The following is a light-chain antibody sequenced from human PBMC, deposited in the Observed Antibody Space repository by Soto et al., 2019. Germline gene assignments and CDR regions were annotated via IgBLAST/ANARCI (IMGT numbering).Light chain of an antibody. Sequence: DIQMTQSPSSVSASVGDRVTITCRASQAIDSWLAWYQQKPGEAPKLLIFTGSLLHSGVPPRFSGSGSGTDFTLTISSLQPEDFATYYCQQTLSLPPTFGQGTKV. CDR1: QAIDSW. J-gene: IGKJ1*01. V-gene: IGKV1-12*01. CDR3: QQTLSLPPT. CDR2: TGS.